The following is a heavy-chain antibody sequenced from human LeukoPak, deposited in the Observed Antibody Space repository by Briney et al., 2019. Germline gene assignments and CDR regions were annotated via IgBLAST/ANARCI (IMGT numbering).Heavy chain of an antibody. CDR3: ARDSYSSGWYDY. CDR2: ISGSGGST. CDR1: GFTFSSYA. V-gene: IGHV3-23*01. Sequence: GGSLRLSCAASGFTFSSYAMSWVRQAPGKGLEWVSAISGSGGSTYYADSVKGRFTISRDNAKNSLYLQMNSLRAEDTAVYYCARDSYSSGWYDYWGQGTLVTVSS. J-gene: IGHJ4*02. D-gene: IGHD6-19*01.